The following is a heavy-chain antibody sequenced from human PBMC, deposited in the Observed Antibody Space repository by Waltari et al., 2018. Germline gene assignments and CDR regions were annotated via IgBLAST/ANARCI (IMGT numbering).Heavy chain of an antibody. V-gene: IGHV3-7*01. D-gene: IGHD1-26*01. J-gene: IGHJ4*02. Sequence: EVQLVESGGGLVQPGGSLRLSCAASGFTFSSHWMSWVRQAPGKGLEWVANIKQDGSEKYYVDSVKGRFTISRDNAKNSLYLQMNSLRAEDTAVYYCARSRGVVSHFDYWGQGTLVTVSS. CDR2: IKQDGSEK. CDR1: GFTFSSHW. CDR3: ARSRGVVSHFDY.